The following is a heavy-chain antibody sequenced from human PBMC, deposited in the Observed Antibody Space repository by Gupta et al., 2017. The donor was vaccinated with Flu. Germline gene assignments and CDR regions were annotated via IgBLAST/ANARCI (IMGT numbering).Heavy chain of an antibody. CDR1: SYG. Sequence: SYGTRWVRQSPGKVLVWVSRINSDGRGTSCADPVKGRFTISRDNAKNTLYLQMNSVRAEDTAVYYFAIDPYCSSTSCYPFGGQGTLVTVSS. V-gene: IGHV3-74*01. CDR3: AIDPYCSSTSCYPF. J-gene: IGHJ4*02. D-gene: IGHD2-2*01. CDR2: INSDGRGT.